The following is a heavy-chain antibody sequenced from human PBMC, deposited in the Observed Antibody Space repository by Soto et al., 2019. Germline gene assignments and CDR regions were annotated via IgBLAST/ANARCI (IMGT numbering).Heavy chain of an antibody. V-gene: IGHV1-24*01. CDR2: FDLEDGET. CDR1: GYTFTSYG. J-gene: IGHJ6*02. CDR3: VVLALNCYYGMDV. Sequence: SVKVSCKASGYTFTSYGISWVRQAPGQGLEWMGGFDLEDGETIYAQKFQGRVSMSEDISTVTAYMEVISLSSEDIAVYYCVVLALNCYYGMDVWGQGTMVTVSS.